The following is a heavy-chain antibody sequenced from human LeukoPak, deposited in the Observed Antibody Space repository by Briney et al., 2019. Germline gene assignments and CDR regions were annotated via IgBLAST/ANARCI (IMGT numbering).Heavy chain of an antibody. CDR2: ISGSGGST. CDR3: AKDMRSWGYFDY. D-gene: IGHD3-16*01. Sequence: PGGSLRLSCAASGFTFSSYAMSWVRQAPGKGLEWVSAISGSGGSTYSADSVKGRFTISRDNSKNTLFLQMNSLRAEDTAVYYCAKDMRSWGYFDYWGQGTLVTVSS. V-gene: IGHV3-23*01. J-gene: IGHJ4*02. CDR1: GFTFSSYA.